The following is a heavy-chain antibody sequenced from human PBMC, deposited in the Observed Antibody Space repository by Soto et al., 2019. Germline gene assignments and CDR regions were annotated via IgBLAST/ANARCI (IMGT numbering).Heavy chain of an antibody. CDR2: INPSGGIT. D-gene: IGHD3-22*01. CDR3: ARDSSVYYFFDQ. V-gene: IGHV1-46*01. Sequence: QVQLVQSGAEMKKPGASVKVSCKPSGYTFTNYYIHWVRQAPGQGLEWMGIINPSGGITSYPQKFQGRVTMTRDTSTSTVYMELSSLRSDDTAVYYYARDSSVYYFFDQWGQGTLVTVSS. J-gene: IGHJ4*02. CDR1: GYTFTNYY.